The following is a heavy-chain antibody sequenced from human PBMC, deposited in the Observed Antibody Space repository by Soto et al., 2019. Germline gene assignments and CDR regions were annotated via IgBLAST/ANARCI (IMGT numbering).Heavy chain of an antibody. CDR3: GFWKGDSDRGYYYYGMDV. J-gene: IGHJ6*02. V-gene: IGHV1-69*13. Sequence: SVKVSCKASGGTFSSYAISWVRQAPGQGLEWMGGIIPIFGTANYAQKFQGRVTITADESTSTAYMELSSLRSEDTAVYYCGFWKGDSDRGYYYYGMDVWGQGTTVTVYS. CDR2: IIPIFGTA. CDR1: GGTFSSYA. D-gene: IGHD3-3*01.